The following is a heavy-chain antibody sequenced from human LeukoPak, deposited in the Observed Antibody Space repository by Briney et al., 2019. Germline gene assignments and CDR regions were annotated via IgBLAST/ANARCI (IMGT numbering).Heavy chain of an antibody. J-gene: IGHJ4*02. CDR2: IYSGGST. V-gene: IGHV3-66*01. CDR1: GXTVSSNF. Sequence: GGSLRLSCAASGXTVSSNFMSWVRQAPGKGLEWVSVIYSGGSTYYVDSVKGRLTISRDNSKNTLYLQMNSLRVEDTAVYYCALGLVTDYWGQGTLVTVSS. CDR3: ALGLVTDY. D-gene: IGHD3-9*01.